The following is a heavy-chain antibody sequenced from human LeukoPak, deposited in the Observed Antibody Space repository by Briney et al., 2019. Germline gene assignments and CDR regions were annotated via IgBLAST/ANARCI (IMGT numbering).Heavy chain of an antibody. CDR1: GGSIRNYY. D-gene: IGHD1-26*01. Sequence: PSETLSLTCTVSGGSIRNYYWSWIRQPAGKGLEWIGRIYASGSTNYNPSLASRVTISLDTSKNQFSLKLSSVTAADTAVYYCAAETLGIGFGFWGQGPLVTVSS. J-gene: IGHJ4*02. V-gene: IGHV4-4*07. CDR3: AAETLGIGFGF. CDR2: IYASGST.